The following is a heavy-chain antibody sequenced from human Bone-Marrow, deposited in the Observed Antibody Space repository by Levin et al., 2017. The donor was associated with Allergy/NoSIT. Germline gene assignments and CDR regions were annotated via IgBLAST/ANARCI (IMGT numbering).Heavy chain of an antibody. CDR2: VFPGNSDT. J-gene: IGHJ5*02. Sequence: KVSCKAFGYNFISYWIVWVRQMPGKGLELMGLVFPGNSDTKYSPSFQGHVTMSVDKSINTAYLQWSSLVASDTAVYSFSKQTEYNWFDPWGQGTLVTVSS. D-gene: IGHD1-14*01. CDR1: GYNFISYW. V-gene: IGHV5-51*01. CDR3: SKQTEYNWFDP.